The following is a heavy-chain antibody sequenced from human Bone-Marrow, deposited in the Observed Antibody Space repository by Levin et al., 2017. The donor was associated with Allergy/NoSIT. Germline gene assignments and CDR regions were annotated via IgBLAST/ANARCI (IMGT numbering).Heavy chain of an antibody. CDR3: ARSMIAEPYRRDGFDI. CDR2: IYSGGTT. Sequence: GGSLRLSCAASGFIVSNDYMNWVRQAPGQGLEWVSVIYSGGTTYYSDSVKGRFTISRDNSKNTLYLQMNSLRAEDTAVYYCARSMIAEPYRRDGFDIWGQGTMVTVSS. D-gene: IGHD3-22*01. V-gene: IGHV3-53*01. J-gene: IGHJ3*02. CDR1: GFIVSNDY.